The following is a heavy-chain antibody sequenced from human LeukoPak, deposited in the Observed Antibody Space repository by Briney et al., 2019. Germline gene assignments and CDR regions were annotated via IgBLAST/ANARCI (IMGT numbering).Heavy chain of an antibody. Sequence: ASVKVSCKASGYTFSTYGISWVRQAPGQGLEWMGWISTHNGNTNYAQKLQGRVTMTTDTSTSTAYMELRSLRSDDTAVYYCARGTSGWYFAYWGQGTLVTVSS. J-gene: IGHJ4*02. CDR2: ISTHNGNT. CDR3: ARGTSGWYFAY. D-gene: IGHD6-19*01. CDR1: GYTFSTYG. V-gene: IGHV1-18*01.